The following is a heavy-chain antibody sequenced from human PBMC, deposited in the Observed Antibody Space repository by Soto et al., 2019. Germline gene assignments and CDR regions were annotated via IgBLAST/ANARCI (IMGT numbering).Heavy chain of an antibody. CDR3: ARQGASIYYDSSGYYPIDY. V-gene: IGHV4-39*01. Sequence: QLQLQESGPGLVKPSETLSLICTVSGGSISSSPYYWGWIRQPPGKGLEWIGTIHYRGRTYYNPSLKSRFTISVDTSKNHSSLKLSSVTAADTAVYYWARQGASIYYDSSGYYPIDYWGQGTLVTVSS. CDR2: IHYRGRT. J-gene: IGHJ4*02. CDR1: GGSISSSPYY. D-gene: IGHD3-22*01.